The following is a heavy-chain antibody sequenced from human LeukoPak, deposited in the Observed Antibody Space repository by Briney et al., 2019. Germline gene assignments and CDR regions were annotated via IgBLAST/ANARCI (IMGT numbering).Heavy chain of an antibody. CDR2: IGGSIDNT. D-gene: IGHD3-10*01. V-gene: IGHV3-23*01. J-gene: IGHJ5*02. CDR1: GFTFSSYT. Sequence: GGSLRLSCAASGFTFSSYTMTWVRQAPGVGLEWVSAIGGSIDNTYYADSVKGRFTISRGISKNTLYLQMNSLRAEDTAVYYCARGSGDIRGPSPDHFDPWGQGTLATVSS. CDR3: ARGSGDIRGPSPDHFDP.